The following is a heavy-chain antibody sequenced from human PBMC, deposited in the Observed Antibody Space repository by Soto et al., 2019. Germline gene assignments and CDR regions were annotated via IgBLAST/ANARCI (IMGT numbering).Heavy chain of an antibody. CDR2: ISAYNGNT. V-gene: IGHV1-18*01. CDR1: GYTFTSYG. J-gene: IGHJ4*02. Sequence: GASVKVSCKASGYTFTSYGISWVRQAPGQGLEWMGWISAYNGNTNYAQKLQGRVTMTTDTSTSTAYMELRSLRSDDTAVYYCARDVSGRAAGHVPNSWDYWGQGTLVTVSS. D-gene: IGHD6-13*01. CDR3: ARDVSGRAAGHVPNSWDY.